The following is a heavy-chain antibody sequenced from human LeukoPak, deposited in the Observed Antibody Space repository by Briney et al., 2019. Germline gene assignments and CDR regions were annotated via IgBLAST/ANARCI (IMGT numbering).Heavy chain of an antibody. CDR2: ISWNSGSI. Sequence: PGRSLRLSCAASGFTFDDYAMHWVRQAPGKGLEWVSGISWNSGSIGYADSVKGRFTISRDNAKNSLYLQMNSLRAEDTALYYCAKGYCSGGSCYSHFDYWGQGTLVTVSS. V-gene: IGHV3-9*01. CDR1: GFTFDDYA. CDR3: AKGYCSGGSCYSHFDY. J-gene: IGHJ4*02. D-gene: IGHD2-15*01.